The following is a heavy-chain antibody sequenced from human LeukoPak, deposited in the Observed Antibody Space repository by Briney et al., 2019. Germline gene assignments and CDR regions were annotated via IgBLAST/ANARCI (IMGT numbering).Heavy chain of an antibody. Sequence: ASVKVSCKATGYTFTGYYMHWVRQAPGQGLEWMGWINPNSGVTDYAQNFQGRVTMTRDTSISTAYVELSGLRSDDTAVYYCARAGGGYDPIDYWGQGTLVTVSS. CDR2: INPNSGVT. CDR1: GYTFTGYY. V-gene: IGHV1-2*02. J-gene: IGHJ4*02. CDR3: ARAGGGYDPIDY. D-gene: IGHD5-12*01.